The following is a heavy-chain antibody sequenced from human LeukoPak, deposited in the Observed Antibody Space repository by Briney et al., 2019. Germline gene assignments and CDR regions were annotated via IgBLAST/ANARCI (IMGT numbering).Heavy chain of an antibody. Sequence: EASVKVSCKASGYTFTSYGISWVRQAPGQGLEWMGWISAYNGNTNYAQKFQGRVTMTRDTSISTAYMELSRLRSDDTAVYYCARDWGTAAAAGYFDYWGQGTLVTVSS. D-gene: IGHD6-13*01. CDR1: GYTFTSYG. CDR2: ISAYNGNT. V-gene: IGHV1-18*01. J-gene: IGHJ4*02. CDR3: ARDWGTAAAAGYFDY.